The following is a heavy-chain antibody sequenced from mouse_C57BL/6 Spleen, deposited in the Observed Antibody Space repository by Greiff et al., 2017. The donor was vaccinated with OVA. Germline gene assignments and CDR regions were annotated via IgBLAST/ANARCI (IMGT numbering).Heavy chain of an antibody. CDR3: ASPITTVVATDYYAMDY. CDR2: ISSGSSTI. D-gene: IGHD1-1*01. V-gene: IGHV5-17*01. J-gene: IGHJ4*01. Sequence: EVQVVESGGGLVKPGGSLKLSCAASGFTFSDYGMHWVRQAPEKGLEWVAYISSGSSTIYYADTVKGRFTISRDNAKNTLFLQMTSLRSEDTAMYYCASPITTVVATDYYAMDYWGQGTSVTVSS. CDR1: GFTFSDYG.